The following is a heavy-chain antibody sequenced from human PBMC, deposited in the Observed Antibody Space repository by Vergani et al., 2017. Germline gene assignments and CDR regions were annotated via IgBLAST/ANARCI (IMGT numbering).Heavy chain of an antibody. CDR3: ARSPQPWSSSWYYFDY. CDR2: IIPIFGTA. CDR1: GGTFSSYA. D-gene: IGHD6-13*01. Sequence: QVQLVQSGAEVKKPGSSVKVSCKASGGTFSSYAISWVRQAPGQGLEWMGGIIPIFGTANYAQKFQGRVTITADESTSTAYMELSSLRSEDTAVYYCARSPQPWSSSWYYFDYWGQGTLVTVSS. V-gene: IGHV1-69*01. J-gene: IGHJ4*02.